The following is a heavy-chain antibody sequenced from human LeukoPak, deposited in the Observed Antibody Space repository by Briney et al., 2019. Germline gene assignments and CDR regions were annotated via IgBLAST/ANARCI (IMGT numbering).Heavy chain of an antibody. CDR2: IYPGDSDT. D-gene: IGHD1-26*01. CDR1: GYSFTSYW. CDR3: AREYVVPSGSYRTLDY. Sequence: GESLKISCKGSGYSFTSYWIGWVRQMPGKGLEWMGIIYPGDSDTRYSPSFQGQVTISADKSISTAYLQWSSLKASDTAMYYCAREYVVPSGSYRTLDYWGQGTLVTVSS. V-gene: IGHV5-51*01. J-gene: IGHJ4*02.